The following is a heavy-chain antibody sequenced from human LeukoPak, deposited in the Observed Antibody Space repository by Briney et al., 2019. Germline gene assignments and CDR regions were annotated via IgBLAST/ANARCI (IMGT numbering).Heavy chain of an antibody. J-gene: IGHJ6*03. CDR3: ARELIVVVPAAMGPNYYYYYYMDV. D-gene: IGHD2-2*01. CDR1: GFTFSSYW. Sequence: PGGSLRLSCAASGFTFSSYWMHWVRQAPGKGLVWVSRINSDGSSTSYADSVKGRFTISRDNAKNTLYLQMNSLRAEDTAVYYCARELIVVVPAAMGPNYYYYYYMDVWGKGTTVTVSS. V-gene: IGHV3-74*01. CDR2: INSDGSST.